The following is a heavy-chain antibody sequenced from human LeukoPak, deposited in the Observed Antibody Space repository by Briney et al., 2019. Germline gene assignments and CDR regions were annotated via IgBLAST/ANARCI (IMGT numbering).Heavy chain of an antibody. V-gene: IGHV3-7*01. J-gene: IGHJ6*02. CDR1: GFAFSSHW. Sequence: GGALRLSWAAAGFAFSSHWMNWGRQAPGKGVEGVANVNREGSDKNYVDSVKCRFTISRDNAKNSLYLQMNSLRVEDMAVYYCARDGVPGGRDVWGQGTTVTVS. D-gene: IGHD3-16*01. CDR2: VNREGSDK. CDR3: ARDGVPGGRDV.